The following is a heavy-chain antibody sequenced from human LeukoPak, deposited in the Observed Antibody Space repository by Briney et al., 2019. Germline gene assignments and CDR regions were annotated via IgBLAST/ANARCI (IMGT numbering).Heavy chain of an antibody. J-gene: IGHJ1*01. Sequence: AGGSLRLSCAASGFTLSGSSMHWVRQAPGKGLEYVSSISSTGDSTYYADSVKGRFTISRDNSKNTLYLQMGSLRTEDMAVYYCAKSDDYGDYVPVYWGQGPLVTVSS. V-gene: IGHV3-64*02. CDR3: AKSDDYGDYVPVY. D-gene: IGHD4-17*01. CDR1: GFTLSGSS. CDR2: ISSTGDST.